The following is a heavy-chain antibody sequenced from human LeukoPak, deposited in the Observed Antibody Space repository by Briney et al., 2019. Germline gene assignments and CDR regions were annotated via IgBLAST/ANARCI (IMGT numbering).Heavy chain of an antibody. V-gene: IGHV3-49*03. D-gene: IGHD6-6*01. J-gene: IGHJ3*02. CDR3: TRDRGSSSLLPRLDDAFDI. CDR2: IRSKAYGGTT. Sequence: QPGGSLRLSCTASGFTFGDYAMSWFRQAPGKGLEWVGFIRSKAYGGTTEYAASVKGRFTISRDDSKSIAYLQMNSLKTEDTAVYYCTRDRGSSSLLPRLDDAFDIWGQGTMVTVSS. CDR1: GFTFGDYA.